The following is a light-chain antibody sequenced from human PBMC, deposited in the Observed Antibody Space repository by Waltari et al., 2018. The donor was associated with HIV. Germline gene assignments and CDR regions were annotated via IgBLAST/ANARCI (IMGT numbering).Light chain of an antibody. V-gene: IGLV2-23*02. CDR3: CSYVSNVI. CDR2: EVS. J-gene: IGLJ2*01. Sequence: QSALTQPASASGSPGQSITFSCTRTSSYVATYNPVSWYQHHPGKAPKLMIYEVSKRPSGVSDRFSGSKSGDTASLTISGLQAEDEADYYCCSYVSNVIFGGGTKLTVL. CDR1: SSYVATYNP.